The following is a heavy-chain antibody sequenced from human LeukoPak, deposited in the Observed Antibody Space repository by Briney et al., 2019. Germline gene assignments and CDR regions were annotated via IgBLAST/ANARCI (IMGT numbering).Heavy chain of an antibody. D-gene: IGHD6-6*01. V-gene: IGHV4-34*01. Sequence: PSETLSLTCAVYGGSFSYYYWSWIRQPPGKGLEWIGEINHSGSTNYNPSLKSRVTISVDTSKNQFSLKLSSVTAADTAVYYCARGGCGAARPVRDCWFDPWGQGTLVTVSS. CDR2: INHSGST. CDR3: ARGGCGAARPVRDCWFDP. CDR1: GGSFSYYY. J-gene: IGHJ5*02.